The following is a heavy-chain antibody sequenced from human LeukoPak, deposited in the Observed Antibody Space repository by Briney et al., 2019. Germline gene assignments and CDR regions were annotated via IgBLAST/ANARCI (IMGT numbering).Heavy chain of an antibody. J-gene: IGHJ3*02. V-gene: IGHV4-59*08. CDR3: ARRHDGSGYFAFDI. CDR2: ISYTGSA. D-gene: IGHD3-22*01. CDR1: GVSIRSSY. Sequence: SETLSLSCTASGVSIRSSYWIWIRQPPGKGLECIGYISYTGSATYNPSLKSRVTISLDTSKNQFSLRLSSVTAADTAVYYCARRHDGSGYFAFDIWGQGTMVTVSS.